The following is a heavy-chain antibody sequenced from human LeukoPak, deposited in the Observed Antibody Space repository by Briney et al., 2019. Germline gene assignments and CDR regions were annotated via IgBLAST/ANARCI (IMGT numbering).Heavy chain of an antibody. D-gene: IGHD3-10*01. Sequence: QTGGSLRLSCAASGFTFSSYGMDWVRQAPGKGLGWVEFIRYDGSNKYYADSVKGRFTISRDNSKNTLYLQMNSLRAEDTAVYYCAKDPPSFGEGGYMDVWGKGTTVTVSS. CDR2: IRYDGSNK. V-gene: IGHV3-30*02. CDR1: GFTFSSYG. CDR3: AKDPPSFGEGGYMDV. J-gene: IGHJ6*03.